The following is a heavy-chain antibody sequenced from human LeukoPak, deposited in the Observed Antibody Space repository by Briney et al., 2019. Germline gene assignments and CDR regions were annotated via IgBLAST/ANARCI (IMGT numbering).Heavy chain of an antibody. J-gene: IGHJ4*02. CDR1: GYTFPGYY. V-gene: IGHV1-2*02. CDR2: INPNSGGT. Sequence: ASVKVSCKASGYTFPGYYMHWVRQAPGQGLEWMGWINPNSGGTNYAQKFQGRVTMTRDTSISTAYMELSRLRSDDTAVYYCAREDSGSSDFDYWGQGTLVTVSS. D-gene: IGHD1-26*01. CDR3: AREDSGSSDFDY.